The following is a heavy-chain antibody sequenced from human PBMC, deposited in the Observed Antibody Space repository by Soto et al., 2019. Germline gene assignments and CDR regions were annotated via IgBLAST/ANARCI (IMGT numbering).Heavy chain of an antibody. CDR1: GYTFTSYG. D-gene: IGHD4-17*01. J-gene: IGHJ4*02. Sequence: QVQLVQSGAEVKKPGASVKVSCKASGYTFTSYGITWVRQAPGQGLEWMGWISAYNGNTNYAQKHKDRVTMTTDTSPRTADMGLGSLGSDDTAVYYCARGAYGDQHDYWGQGTLVTVSS. CDR3: ARGAYGDQHDY. V-gene: IGHV1-18*01. CDR2: ISAYNGNT.